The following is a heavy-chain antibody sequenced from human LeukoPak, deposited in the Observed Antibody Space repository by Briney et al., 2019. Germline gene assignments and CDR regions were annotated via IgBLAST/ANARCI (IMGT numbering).Heavy chain of an antibody. V-gene: IGHV1-46*01. J-gene: IGHJ5*02. CDR2: INPSGGST. CDR1: GYTFTSYY. D-gene: IGHD3-10*02. Sequence: GASVKVSCKASGYTFTSYYMHWVRQAPGQGLEWMGIINPSGGSTSYAQKFQGRVTMTRDTSISTAYMELSRLRSDDTAVYYCARDMFGTFRNWFDPWGQGTLVTVSS. CDR3: ARDMFGTFRNWFDP.